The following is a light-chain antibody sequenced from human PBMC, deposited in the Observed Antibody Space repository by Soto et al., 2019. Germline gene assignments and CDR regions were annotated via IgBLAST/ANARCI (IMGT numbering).Light chain of an antibody. CDR1: QSITGN. CDR3: QQYGSSGT. Sequence: EIVMTQSPATLSVSPGERATLSCRASQSITGNLTWYQQKPGQVPRLLIYDASTRATGIPDRFSGSGSGTDFTPTLSRLEPEDFAVYYCQQYGSSGTFGQGTQVDSK. CDR2: DAS. V-gene: IGKV3-20*01. J-gene: IGKJ1*01.